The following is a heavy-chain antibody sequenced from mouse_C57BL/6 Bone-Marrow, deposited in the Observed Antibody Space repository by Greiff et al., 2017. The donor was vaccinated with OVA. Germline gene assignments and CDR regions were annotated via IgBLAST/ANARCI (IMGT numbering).Heavy chain of an antibody. CDR3: ARMRLLRFDY. D-gene: IGHD1-1*01. J-gene: IGHJ2*01. V-gene: IGHV8-12*01. CDR2: IYWDDDK. Sequence: QVTLKVCGPGILQSSQTLSLTCSFSGFSLSTSGMGVSWIRQPSGKGLEWLAHIYWDDDKRYNPSLKSRLTISKDTSRNQVFLKITSVDTADTATYYCARMRLLRFDYWGQGTTLTVSS. CDR1: GFSLSTSGMG.